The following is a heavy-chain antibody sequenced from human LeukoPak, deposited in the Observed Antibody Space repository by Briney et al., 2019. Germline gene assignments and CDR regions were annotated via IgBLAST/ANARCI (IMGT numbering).Heavy chain of an antibody. J-gene: IGHJ6*02. D-gene: IGHD2-15*01. Sequence: GGPLRLSSAAYGFTFADYGMSWVSQAQGKGMEWVSCINWNGGSTGDADSVTCPFTISRDNAKNSLYLQMNSLRAEDTALYYCARLGRYWGMDVWGQGTTVTVSS. CDR1: GFTFADYG. CDR3: ARLGRYWGMDV. CDR2: INWNGGST. V-gene: IGHV3-20*04.